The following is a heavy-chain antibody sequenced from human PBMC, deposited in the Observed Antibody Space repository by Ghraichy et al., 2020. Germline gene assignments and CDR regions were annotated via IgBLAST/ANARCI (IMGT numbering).Heavy chain of an antibody. CDR1: GGSISSYY. D-gene: IGHD3-10*01. J-gene: IGHJ6*03. CDR2: IYYSGST. V-gene: IGHV4-59*01. Sequence: SETLSLTCTVSGGSISSYYWSWIRQPPGKGLEWIGYIYYSGSTNYNPSLKSRVTISVDTSKNQFSLKLSSVTAADTAVYYCARGGWFRGWVGDYYYYMDVWGKGTPVTVSS. CDR3: ARGGWFRGWVGDYYYYMDV.